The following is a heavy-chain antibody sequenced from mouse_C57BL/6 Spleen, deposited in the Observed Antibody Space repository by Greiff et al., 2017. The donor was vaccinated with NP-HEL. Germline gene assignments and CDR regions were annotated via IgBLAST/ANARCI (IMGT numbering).Heavy chain of an antibody. CDR2: IYPGDGDT. CDR3: ARCNYEAWFAY. V-gene: IGHV1-82*01. CDR1: GYAFSSSW. D-gene: IGHD2-1*01. J-gene: IGHJ3*01. Sequence: QVQLQQSGPELVKPGASVKISCKASGYAFSSSWMNWVKQRPGKGLEWIGRIYPGDGDTNYNGKFKGKATLTADKSSSTAYMQLSSLTSEASAVYFCARCNYEAWFAYWGQGTLVTVSA.